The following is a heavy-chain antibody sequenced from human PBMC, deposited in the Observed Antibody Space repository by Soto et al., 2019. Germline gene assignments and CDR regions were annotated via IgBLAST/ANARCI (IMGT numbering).Heavy chain of an antibody. V-gene: IGHV4-31*03. Sequence: QVQLQESGPGLVKPSQTLSLTCTVSGGSISSGGYYWSWIRQHPGKGLEWIGYIHYSGSPYYNPSLKSRVTLSVDTSKNQFSLKLSSVTAADTAVYYCARDSRYYYYMDVWGKGTTVTVSS. CDR3: ARDSRYYYYMDV. D-gene: IGHD2-2*01. CDR2: IHYSGSP. CDR1: GGSISSGGYY. J-gene: IGHJ6*03.